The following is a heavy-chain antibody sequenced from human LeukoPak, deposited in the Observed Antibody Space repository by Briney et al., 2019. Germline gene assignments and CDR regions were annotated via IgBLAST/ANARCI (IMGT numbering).Heavy chain of an antibody. D-gene: IGHD2-21*02. CDR2: INWHGDST. Sequence: PGGSLRLSCAASGFSFADYGMNWVRQAPGKGLEWVSGINWHGDSTGYSDSVKGRFTISRDNAKNSLYLQMNSLRAEDTAVYYCARASMTADAFDIWGQGTMVTVSS. CDR3: ARASMTADAFDI. V-gene: IGHV3-20*04. CDR1: GFSFADYG. J-gene: IGHJ3*02.